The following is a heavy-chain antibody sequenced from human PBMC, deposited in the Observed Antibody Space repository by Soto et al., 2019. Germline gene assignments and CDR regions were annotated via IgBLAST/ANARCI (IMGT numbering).Heavy chain of an antibody. V-gene: IGHV3-30*03. CDR3: ARQDTAMDY. Sequence: QVQLVESGGGVVQPGRSLRLSCAASGFTFSSYGMHWVRQAPGKGLEWVAVISYDGSNKYYADSVKGRFTISRDNSKNTLYLQMNSLRAEDTAVYYCARQDTAMDYCGQGTLVTVSS. J-gene: IGHJ4*02. CDR2: ISYDGSNK. D-gene: IGHD5-18*01. CDR1: GFTFSSYG.